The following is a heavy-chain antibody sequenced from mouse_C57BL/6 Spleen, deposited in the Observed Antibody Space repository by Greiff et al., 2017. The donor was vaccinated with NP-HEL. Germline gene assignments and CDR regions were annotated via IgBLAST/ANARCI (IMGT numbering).Heavy chain of an antibody. CDR3: TREGVYYDYDDAMDY. D-gene: IGHD2-4*01. CDR2: ISSGGDYI. Sequence: EVKVVESGEGLVKPGGSLKLSCAASGFTFSSYAMSWVRQTPEKRLEWVAYISSGGDYIYYADTVKGRFTISRDNARNTLYLQMSSLKSEDTAMYYCTREGVYYDYDDAMDYWGQGTSVTVSS. J-gene: IGHJ4*01. V-gene: IGHV5-9-1*02. CDR1: GFTFSSYA.